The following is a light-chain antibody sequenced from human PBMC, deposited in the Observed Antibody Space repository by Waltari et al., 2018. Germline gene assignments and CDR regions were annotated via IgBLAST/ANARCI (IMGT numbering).Light chain of an antibody. Sequence: QSALTQPPSASGSPGQSVTISCPGTSSDVGNYKYVSWYQQPPGKAPKLMIYEVIKRPPGVPARFSGSKSGNTASLIVSGLQAEDEADYYCNSYAGSNNWVFGGGTKLTVL. CDR2: EVI. CDR3: NSYAGSNNWV. J-gene: IGLJ3*02. V-gene: IGLV2-8*01. CDR1: SSDVGNYKY.